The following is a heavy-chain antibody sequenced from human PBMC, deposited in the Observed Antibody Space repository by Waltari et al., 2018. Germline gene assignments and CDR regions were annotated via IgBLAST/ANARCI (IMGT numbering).Heavy chain of an antibody. Sequence: QVQLQESGPGLVKPSETLSLTCTVSGGSVSSGSYYWSWIRQPPGKGLEWIGYIYYSGGTNYNPALKGRGPRSVDTAKNQFSLKVGSVTAADTAVYYCARVGYYDSSGSLGYFDYWGQGTLVTVSS. V-gene: IGHV4-61*01. CDR1: GGSVSSGSYY. D-gene: IGHD3-22*01. CDR3: ARVGYYDSSGSLGYFDY. CDR2: IYYSGGT. J-gene: IGHJ4*02.